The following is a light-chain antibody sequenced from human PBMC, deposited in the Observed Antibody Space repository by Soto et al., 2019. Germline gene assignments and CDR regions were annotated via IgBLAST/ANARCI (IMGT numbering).Light chain of an antibody. CDR3: QQRNIWPPVT. V-gene: IGKV3-15*01. CDR2: GAS. J-gene: IGKJ5*01. Sequence: IGMKQSPATLSVYPGERATLSCRASQSVSSNLAWYQQKPGQAPRLLIYGASTRATGIPARFSGSGSGTEFTLTISSLQSEDFAVYYCQQRNIWPPVTFGQGTRLEI. CDR1: QSVSSN.